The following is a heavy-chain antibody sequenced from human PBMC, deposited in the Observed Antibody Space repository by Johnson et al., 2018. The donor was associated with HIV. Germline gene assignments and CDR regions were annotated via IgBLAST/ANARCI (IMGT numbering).Heavy chain of an antibody. CDR2: ISYDGSNK. J-gene: IGHJ3*02. CDR1: GFTFSSYG. CDR3: AREGPYSNRWGAFDI. Sequence: QVQLVESGGGLMQPGGSLRLSCAASGFTFSSYGMHWVRQAPGKGLEWVAVISYDGSNKYYADSVKGRFTISRDNSKNTLYLQMHSLRAEDTAVYYCAREGPYSNRWGAFDIWGQGTMVTVSS. V-gene: IGHV3-30*03. D-gene: IGHD6-13*01.